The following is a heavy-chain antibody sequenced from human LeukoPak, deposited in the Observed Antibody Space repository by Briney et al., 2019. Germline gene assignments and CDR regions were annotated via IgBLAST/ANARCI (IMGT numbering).Heavy chain of an antibody. J-gene: IGHJ4*02. CDR1: AFTFSSYS. D-gene: IGHD6-19*01. CDR2: ISSSSSHI. Sequence: PGGSLRLSCAASAFTFSSYSMNWARQAPGKGLEWVSSISSSSSHIYSADSVKGRFTISRDNAKNSLYLQMNSLRAEDTAVYYCARGSYSSGCAHWGQGTLVTVSS. V-gene: IGHV3-21*01. CDR3: ARGSYSSGCAH.